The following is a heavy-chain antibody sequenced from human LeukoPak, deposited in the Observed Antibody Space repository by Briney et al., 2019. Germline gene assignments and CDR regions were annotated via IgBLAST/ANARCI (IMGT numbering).Heavy chain of an antibody. J-gene: IGHJ4*02. CDR1: GFTFSSYG. D-gene: IGHD1-1*01. Sequence: GRSLRLSCAASGFTFSSYGMHWVRQAPGKGLEWVAVISYDGSNKYYADSVKGRFTISRDNSKNTLYLQMNSLRAEDTAVYYCAKDTRLRWGQGTLVTVSS. CDR3: AKDTRLR. V-gene: IGHV3-30*18. CDR2: ISYDGSNK.